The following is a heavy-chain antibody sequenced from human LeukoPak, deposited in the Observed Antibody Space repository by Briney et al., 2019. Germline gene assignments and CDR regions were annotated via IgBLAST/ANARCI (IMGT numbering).Heavy chain of an antibody. D-gene: IGHD1-1*01. CDR1: GVSISSGDYY. J-gene: IGHJ4*02. V-gene: IGHV4-30-4*08. CDR3: ARVVYTTGGSYPFDY. CDR2: IYYSGST. Sequence: SGTLSLTCTVSGVSISSGDYYWSWIRQPPGKGLEWIGYIYYSGSTYYNPSLKSRVTISVDTSKNQFSLKLSSVTAADTAVYYCARVVYTTGGSYPFDYWGQGTLVTVSS.